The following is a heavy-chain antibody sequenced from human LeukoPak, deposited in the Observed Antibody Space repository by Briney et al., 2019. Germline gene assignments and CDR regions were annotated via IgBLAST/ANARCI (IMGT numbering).Heavy chain of an antibody. V-gene: IGHV4-39*07. J-gene: IGHJ2*01. CDR3: ARSSGWAWWYFDL. CDR1: GDSISSSSYY. Sequence: SETLSLTCTVSGDSISSSSYYWGWIRQPPGKGLEWIGSIYYSGSTYYNPSLKSRVTISVDTSKNQFSLKLSSVTAADTAVYYCARSSGWAWWYFDLWGRGTLVTVSS. CDR2: IYYSGST. D-gene: IGHD6-19*01.